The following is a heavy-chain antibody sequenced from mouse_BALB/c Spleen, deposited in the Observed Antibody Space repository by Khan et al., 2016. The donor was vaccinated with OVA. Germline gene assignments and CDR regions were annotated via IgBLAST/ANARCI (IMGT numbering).Heavy chain of an antibody. Sequence: QVQLQQSGPGLVQPSQSLSITCTVSDFSLTNYGVHWVRQSPGQGLEWLGVIWSGGSTTYNVAFISRLSITKDNSKSQVFFKMNSLQVADTATYSCSRRDYGSSYGFAYWGQGTLVTVSS. CDR1: DFSLTNYG. CDR2: IWSGGST. J-gene: IGHJ3*01. CDR3: SRRDYGSSYGFAY. V-gene: IGHV2-4*02. D-gene: IGHD1-1*01.